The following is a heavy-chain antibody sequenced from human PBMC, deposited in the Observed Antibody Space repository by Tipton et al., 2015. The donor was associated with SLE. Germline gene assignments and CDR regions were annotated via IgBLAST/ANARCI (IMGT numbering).Heavy chain of an antibody. CDR2: INASGRST. D-gene: IGHD4-17*01. CDR1: GVAFSDSA. V-gene: IGHV3-23*01. J-gene: IGHJ4*02. CDR3: ARNRSPYYGAFGY. Sequence: SLRLSCVGSGVAFSDSAMGWVSQAPGKGLGWVSSINASGRSTFYAESVKGRFTISRDNSENTMTLQMNSLRVEDTAVYYCARNRSPYYGAFGYWGQGTLVTVSS.